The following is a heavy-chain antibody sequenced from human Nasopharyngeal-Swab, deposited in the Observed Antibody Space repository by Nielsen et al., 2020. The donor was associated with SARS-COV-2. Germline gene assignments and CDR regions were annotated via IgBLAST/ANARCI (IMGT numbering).Heavy chain of an antibody. CDR2: FFPFYSET. D-gene: IGHD4-17*01. CDR3: ARQLFGDYSHFFDS. V-gene: IGHV5-51*01. J-gene: IGHJ4*02. Sequence: GESLKISCVGSEYDFSNYYIGWVRQVPGKGLEWMGNFFPFYSETTYNPSFRGLVTFSADKSMSTAYLHWSSLKASDTAMYYCARQLFGDYSHFFDSWGQGTLITVSS. CDR1: EYDFSNYY.